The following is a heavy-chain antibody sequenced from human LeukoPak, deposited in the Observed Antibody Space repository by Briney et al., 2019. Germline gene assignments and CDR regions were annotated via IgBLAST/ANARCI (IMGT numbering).Heavy chain of an antibody. CDR2: ISSSSSTI. CDR3: AKGRDYYDSSGYIAFDI. D-gene: IGHD3-22*01. V-gene: IGHV3-48*01. CDR1: GFTFSSYS. J-gene: IGHJ3*02. Sequence: PGGSLRLSCAASGFTFSSYSMNWVRQAPGKGLEWVSYISSSSSTIYYADSVKGRFTISRDNSKNTLYLQMNSLRAEDTAVYYCAKGRDYYDSSGYIAFDIWGQGTMVTVSS.